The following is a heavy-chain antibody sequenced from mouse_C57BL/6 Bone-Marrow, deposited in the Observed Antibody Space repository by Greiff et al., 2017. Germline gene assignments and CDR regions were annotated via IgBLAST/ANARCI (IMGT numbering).Heavy chain of an antibody. V-gene: IGHV5-6*01. CDR1: GFTFSSYG. CDR2: ISSGGSYT. Sequence: EVKLVESGGDLVKPGGSLKLSCAASGFTFSSYGMSWVRQTPDKRLEWVATISSGGSYTYYPDSVKGRFTISRDNAKNTQYLQMSSLKSEDTAMYYCARHGYVDYWGQGTTLTVSS. J-gene: IGHJ2*01. CDR3: ARHGYVDY.